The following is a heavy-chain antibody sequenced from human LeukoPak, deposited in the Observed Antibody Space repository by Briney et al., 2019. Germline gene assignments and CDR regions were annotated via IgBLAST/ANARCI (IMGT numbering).Heavy chain of an antibody. V-gene: IGHV3-48*03. Sequence: GGSLRLSCAASGFTFSSYEMNWVRQAPGKGLEWVSYISSSGSTIYYADSVKGRFTISRDHSKNTVYLQMNSLRVEDSAVYYCATERLYILPRYLGQGTLVTVSS. CDR3: ATERLYILPRY. D-gene: IGHD2-2*02. CDR2: ISSSGSTI. CDR1: GFTFSSYE. J-gene: IGHJ4*02.